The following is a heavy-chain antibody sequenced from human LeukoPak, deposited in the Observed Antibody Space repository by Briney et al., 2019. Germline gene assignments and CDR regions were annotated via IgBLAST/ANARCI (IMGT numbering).Heavy chain of an antibody. CDR3: ARPVRAVAGTYYYYYMDV. CDR2: ISAYNGNT. D-gene: IGHD6-19*01. J-gene: IGHJ6*03. Sequence: ASVKVSCKASGYTFTSYGISWVRQAPGQGLEWMGWISAYNGNTNYAQKLQGRVTMTTDTSTSTAYMELRSLRSDDTAVYYCARPVRAVAGTYYYYYMDVWGKGTTVTVSS. CDR1: GYTFTSYG. V-gene: IGHV1-18*01.